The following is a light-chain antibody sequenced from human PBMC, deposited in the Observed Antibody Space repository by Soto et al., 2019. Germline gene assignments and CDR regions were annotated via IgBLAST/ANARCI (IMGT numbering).Light chain of an antibody. J-gene: IGKJ2*01. CDR2: GAS. CDR1: QSVSSN. V-gene: IGKV3-15*01. CDR3: QQYDIWPPYT. Sequence: EIVMTQSPATLSVSPGERANLSCRASQSVSSNLAWYQQKPGQAPRLLIYGASTRATGIPARFSGSGSGTEFTVTISSLQSEDFAIYYCQQYDIWPPYTFGQGTKVDIK.